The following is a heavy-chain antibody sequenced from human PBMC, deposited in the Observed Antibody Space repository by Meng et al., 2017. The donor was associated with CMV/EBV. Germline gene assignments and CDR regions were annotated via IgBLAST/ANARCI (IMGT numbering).Heavy chain of an antibody. J-gene: IGHJ6*02. CDR2: INPNSGGT. CDR1: GYTFTGYY. D-gene: IGHD1-20*01. Sequence: ASVKVSCKASGYTFTGYYMHWVRQAPGQGLEWMGWINPNSGGTNYAQKFQGRVTMTRDTSISTAYMELSRLRSDDTAVYYCARDKLDTWNPRHYYYGMDVWGQGTTVTVSS. V-gene: IGHV1-2*02. CDR3: ARDKLDTWNPRHYYYGMDV.